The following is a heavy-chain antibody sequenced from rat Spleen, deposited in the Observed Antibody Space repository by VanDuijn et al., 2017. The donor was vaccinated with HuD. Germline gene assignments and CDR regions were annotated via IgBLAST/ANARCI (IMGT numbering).Heavy chain of an antibody. CDR3: ARHGGLRNWFTY. D-gene: IGHD4-1*01. J-gene: IGHJ3*01. CDR2: ISTNGDIT. Sequence: EVQLVESGGGLVQPGRSVELSCAASGFTFSSFPMAWVRQAPTKGLEWVATISTNGDITYYRDSVRGRFTISRHNARNTLYLQMNSLRSEDTATYYGARHGGLRNWFTYWGQGTLVTVSS. V-gene: IGHV5-46*01. CDR1: GFTFSSFP.